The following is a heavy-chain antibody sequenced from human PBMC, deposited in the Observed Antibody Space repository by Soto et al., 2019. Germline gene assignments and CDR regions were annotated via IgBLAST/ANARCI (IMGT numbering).Heavy chain of an antibody. CDR1: GGSISSGGYS. D-gene: IGHD2-15*01. J-gene: IGHJ1*01. Sequence: TSETLSLTCAVSGGSISSGGYSRSWIRQPPGKGLEWIGYIYHSGSTYYSPSLKSRVTISVDRSKNQFSLKLSSVTAADTAVYYCARGGGYCSGGSCYREYFQHWGQGTLVTVSS. CDR3: ARGGGYCSGGSCYREYFQH. V-gene: IGHV4-30-2*01. CDR2: IYHSGST.